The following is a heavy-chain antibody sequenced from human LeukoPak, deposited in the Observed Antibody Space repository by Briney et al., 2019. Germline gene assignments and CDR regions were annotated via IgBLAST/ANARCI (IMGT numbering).Heavy chain of an antibody. CDR2: IKQDGSEK. V-gene: IGHV3-7*01. CDR1: GFTFSSYW. CDR3: ARDRVEMATISHYYYYYCMDV. J-gene: IGHJ6*02. D-gene: IGHD5-24*01. Sequence: QSGGSLRLSCAASGFTFSSYWMSWVRQAPGKGLEGVANIKQDGSEKYYVDSVKGRFTISRDNAKNSLYLQMNSLRAEDTAVYYCARDRVEMATISHYYYYYCMDVWGQGPTVTVSS.